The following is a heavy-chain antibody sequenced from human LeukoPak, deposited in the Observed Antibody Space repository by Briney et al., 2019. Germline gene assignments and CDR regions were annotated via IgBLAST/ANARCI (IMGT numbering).Heavy chain of an antibody. J-gene: IGHJ6*03. CDR2: INPKNGDT. CDR3: ARDVRFLEWLLPYYYMDV. V-gene: IGHV1-2*02. Sequence: ASVKVSCKASGYTFTDYYMHWVRQAPGQGLEWMGWINPKNGDTKYPQKFEGRVTMTRDTSISTAYMELSRLRSDDTAVYYCARDVRFLEWLLPYYYMDVWGKGTTVTVSS. CDR1: GYTFTDYY. D-gene: IGHD3-3*01.